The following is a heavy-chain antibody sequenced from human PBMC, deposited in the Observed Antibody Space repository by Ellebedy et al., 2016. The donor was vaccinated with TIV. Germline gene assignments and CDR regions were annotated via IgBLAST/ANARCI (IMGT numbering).Heavy chain of an antibody. CDR3: GRDRERGYFAYYYYGMDV. D-gene: IGHD5-18*01. V-gene: IGHV3-11*01. Sequence: PGGSLRLSCAGSGFTVSDYFMSWVRQAPGKGLEWISYISSSGTNIYYADSVKGRFTVARDHAKNSMYLQMNSLRGDDTAVYYCGRDRERGYFAYYYYGMDVWGQGTTVTVSS. J-gene: IGHJ6*02. CDR2: ISSSGTNI. CDR1: GFTVSDYF.